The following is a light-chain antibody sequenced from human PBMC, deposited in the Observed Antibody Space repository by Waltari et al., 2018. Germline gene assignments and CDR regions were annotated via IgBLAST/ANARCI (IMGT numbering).Light chain of an antibody. CDR3: QQYYSSPYT. J-gene: IGKJ2*01. Sequence: DIVMTQSPDSLAVSLGERATINCKSSQSILYSSNNKKYLAWYQQKPGQPPKLLIYWASTRESGVPDRCSGSGSGTDFTLTISSLQAEDVAVYYCQQYYSSPYTCGQGTKLEIK. CDR1: QSILYSSNNKKY. CDR2: WAS. V-gene: IGKV4-1*01.